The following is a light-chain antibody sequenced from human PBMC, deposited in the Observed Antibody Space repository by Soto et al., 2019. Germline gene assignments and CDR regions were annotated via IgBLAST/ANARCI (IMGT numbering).Light chain of an antibody. CDR1: ISDVGTYNY. CDR3: SSYTGSSTIYV. Sequence: QSALTEPSSLSGSPGQSITISCTGTISDVGTYNYVSWYQQHPGKAPKVMIYEVTYRPSGVSNRFSGSKSGNTASLTISGLQAEDEAEYYCSSYTGSSTIYVFGTGTKVTDL. CDR2: EVT. J-gene: IGLJ1*01. V-gene: IGLV2-14*01.